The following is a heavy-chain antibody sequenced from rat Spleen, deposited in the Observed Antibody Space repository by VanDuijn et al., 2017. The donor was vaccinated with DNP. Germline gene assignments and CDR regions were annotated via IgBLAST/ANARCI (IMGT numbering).Heavy chain of an antibody. CDR2: ITSSGGST. Sequence: EVQLVESGGGLVQPGRSLKLSCVASGFTFNNYWMTWIRQVPGKGLEWVASITSSGGSTYYPDSVKGRFTISRDNAKNTQYLQMDSLRSEDTATYYCARPAPPYYYDGSYPLYAMDAWGQGTSVTVSS. CDR3: ARPAPPYYYDGSYPLYAMDA. CDR1: GFTFNNYW. J-gene: IGHJ4*01. V-gene: IGHV5-31*01. D-gene: IGHD1-12*02.